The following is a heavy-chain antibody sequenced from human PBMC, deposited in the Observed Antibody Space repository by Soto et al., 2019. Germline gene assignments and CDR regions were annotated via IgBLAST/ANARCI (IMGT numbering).Heavy chain of an antibody. J-gene: IGHJ5*02. CDR2: IYHTGNA. CDR3: ARDYFDSSDYTTNWFDP. CDR1: GDSIRNSRFY. D-gene: IGHD3-22*01. Sequence: SETLSVTCDVSGDSIRNSRFYWAWIRQPPGEGLEWIGSIYHTGNAYYNPSLKSRVTISVDTSKNQFSLKVTSVTAADTALYYCARDYFDSSDYTTNWFDPWGQGTLVTVSS. V-gene: IGHV4-39*01.